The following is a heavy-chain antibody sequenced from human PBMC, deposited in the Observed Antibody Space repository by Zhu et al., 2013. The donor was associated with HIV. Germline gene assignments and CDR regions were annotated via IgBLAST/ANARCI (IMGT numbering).Heavy chain of an antibody. CDR3: ARDNDSSGWYRGXFDY. CDR1: GGTFSGYA. D-gene: IGHD6-19*01. Sequence: QVQLVQSGAEVKKPGSSVKVSCKASGGTFSGYAIIWVRQAPGQGLEWMGGIIPIFGTANYAQKFQGRVTITADKSASTGYMELSSLRSEDTAVYYCARDNDSSGWYRGXFDYWGQGTLVTVSX. J-gene: IGHJ4*02. CDR2: IIPIFGTA. V-gene: IGHV1-69*06.